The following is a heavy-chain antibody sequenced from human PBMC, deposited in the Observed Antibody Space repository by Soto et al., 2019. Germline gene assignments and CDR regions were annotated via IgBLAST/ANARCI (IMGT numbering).Heavy chain of an antibody. D-gene: IGHD5-18*01. CDR3: ARGRGYSYGLDP. CDR1: GDSISRNNNY. V-gene: IGHV4-30-4*01. Sequence: TSETLSLTCTVSGDSISRNNNYWSWIRQPPGEGLEWIGFISYSGTTSYSPSLKSRVAISLDTSKNQFSLSLSSVTAADTAVYYCARGRGYSYGLDPWGQGTLVTVSS. J-gene: IGHJ5*02. CDR2: ISYSGTT.